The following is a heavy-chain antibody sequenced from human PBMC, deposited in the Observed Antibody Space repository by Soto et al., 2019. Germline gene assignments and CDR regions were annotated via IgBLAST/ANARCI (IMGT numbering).Heavy chain of an antibody. CDR3: ARGEPTYYYDSSGSRSDY. D-gene: IGHD3-22*01. V-gene: IGHV3-48*03. CDR1: GFTFSSYE. Sequence: LGGSLRLSCAASGFTFSSYEMNWVRQAPGKGLEWVSYISSSVSTIYYADSVKGRFTISRDNAKNSLYLQMNSLRAEDTAVYYCARGEPTYYYDSSGSRSDYWGQGTLVTVSS. CDR2: ISSSVSTI. J-gene: IGHJ4*02.